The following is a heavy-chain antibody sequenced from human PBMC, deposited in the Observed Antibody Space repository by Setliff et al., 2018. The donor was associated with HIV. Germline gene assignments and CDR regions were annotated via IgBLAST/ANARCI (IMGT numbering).Heavy chain of an antibody. CDR3: AREPSIAASDTFGWFDP. J-gene: IGHJ5*02. CDR1: GFTFDRYW. CDR2: IKNDGTEK. D-gene: IGHD6-13*01. Sequence: PGGSLRLSCAASGFTFDRYWMSWLRQAPGKGLEWVANIKNDGTEKFYADSVQGRFTVSRDNVDKSISLQLSNLTAEDTALYYCAREPSIAASDTFGWFDPWGQGTLVTVSS. V-gene: IGHV3-7*03.